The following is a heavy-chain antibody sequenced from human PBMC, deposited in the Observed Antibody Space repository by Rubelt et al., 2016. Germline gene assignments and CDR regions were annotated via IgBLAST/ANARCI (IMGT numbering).Heavy chain of an antibody. V-gene: IGHV1-8*01. CDR1: GYTFTTND. D-gene: IGHD2-2*01. CDR3: ARVPSFTSRGDS. CDR2: MNPNSGNR. J-gene: IGHJ4*02. Sequence: QAQLVQSGAEVKKPGASVKVSCKASGYTFTTNDINWVRQATGQGLEWMGWMNPNSGNRGDAQKFQVRVTMTRNTSIRTAYMALSSLGPEDTAVYDCARVPSFTSRGDSWGQGTLVTVSS.